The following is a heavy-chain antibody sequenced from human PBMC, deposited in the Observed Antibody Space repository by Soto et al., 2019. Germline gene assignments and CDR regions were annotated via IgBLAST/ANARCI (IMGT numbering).Heavy chain of an antibody. Sequence: SDTLSLTSTVSGGSISSSYWSWIRQPPGKGLEWVGYTSYSESTDYNPSLKSRVTISIDTSKNQFSLNLRSVTAADTAVYYCVSAAFSSSFHPIPYWGKGPLVTVS. D-gene: IGHD3-3*02. V-gene: IGHV4-59*01. CDR3: VSAAFSSSFHPIPY. CDR1: GGSISSSY. CDR2: TSYSEST. J-gene: IGHJ1*01.